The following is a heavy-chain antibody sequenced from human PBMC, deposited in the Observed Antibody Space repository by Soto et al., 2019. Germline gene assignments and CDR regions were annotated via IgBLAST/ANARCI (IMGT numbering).Heavy chain of an antibody. D-gene: IGHD2-2*01. CDR3: ATRSTSSKGAYSYGMDV. J-gene: IGHJ6*02. CDR1: GYTLTELS. V-gene: IGHV1-24*01. CDR2: FDPEDGET. Sequence: ASVKVSCKVSGYTLTELSMHWVRQAPGKGLEWMGGFDPEDGETIYAQKFQGRVTMTEDTSTDTAYMELSSLRSEDTAVYYCATRSTSSKGAYSYGMDVWGQGTTVTVSS.